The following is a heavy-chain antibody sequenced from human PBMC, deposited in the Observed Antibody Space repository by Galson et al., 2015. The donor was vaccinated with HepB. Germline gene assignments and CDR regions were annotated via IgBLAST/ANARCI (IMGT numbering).Heavy chain of an antibody. V-gene: IGHV1-24*01. J-gene: IGHJ4*02. D-gene: IGHD1-26*01. CDR3: ARMGATSFGYLSF. Sequence: SVKVSCKVSGHTLSQLSMDWVRQAPGQGLEWVGGIDPEHGETVYAQKFQGRVTMTEDTSTDIAYMELRRLKSEDTAVYYCARMGATSFGYLSFWGQGTLVTVSS. CDR2: IDPEHGET. CDR1: GHTLSQLS.